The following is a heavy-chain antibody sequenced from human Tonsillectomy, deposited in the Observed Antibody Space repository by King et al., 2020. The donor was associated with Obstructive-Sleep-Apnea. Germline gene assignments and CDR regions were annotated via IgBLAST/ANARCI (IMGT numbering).Heavy chain of an antibody. CDR2: ISSSSTYI. D-gene: IGHD2-2*01. CDR3: ARDQRPPQGDVVVPAANYGMDV. V-gene: IGHV3-21*06. CDR1: GLTFSPYT. J-gene: IGHJ6*02. Sequence: QLVQSGGGLVKPGGSLRLSCEASGLTFSPYTMNWVRQAPGKGLEWVSSISSSSTYIYYAESVKGRFTISRDNAKNSLYLQMNSLRVEDTAVYYWARDQRPPQGDVVVPAANYGMDVWGQGTTVTVSS.